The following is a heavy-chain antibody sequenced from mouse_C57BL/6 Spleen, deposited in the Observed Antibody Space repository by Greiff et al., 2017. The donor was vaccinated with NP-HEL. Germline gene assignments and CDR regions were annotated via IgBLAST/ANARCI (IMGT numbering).Heavy chain of an antibody. D-gene: IGHD3-2*02. Sequence: SGPELVKPGASVKMSCKASGYTFTDYNMHWVKQSHGKSLEWIGYINPNNGGTSYNQKFKGKATLTVNKSSSTAYMELRSLPSENSAVYYGARGGLDSADYDGYAMDYWGQGTSVTVSS. CDR3: ARGGLDSADYDGYAMDY. CDR2: INPNNGGT. CDR1: GYTFTDYN. V-gene: IGHV1-22*01. J-gene: IGHJ4*01.